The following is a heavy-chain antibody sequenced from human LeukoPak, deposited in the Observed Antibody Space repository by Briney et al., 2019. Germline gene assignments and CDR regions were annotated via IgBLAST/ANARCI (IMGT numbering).Heavy chain of an antibody. CDR2: IYPGYSDT. CDR3: ARGYYDILTGYYTPGFDY. Sequence: GESLKISCKGSGYSFTSYWIGWVRQMPGKGLEWMGIIYPGYSDTRYSPSFQGQVTISADKSISTAYLQWSSLEASDTAMYYCARGYYDILTGYYTPGFDYWGQGTLVTVSS. CDR1: GYSFTSYW. V-gene: IGHV5-51*01. D-gene: IGHD3-9*01. J-gene: IGHJ4*02.